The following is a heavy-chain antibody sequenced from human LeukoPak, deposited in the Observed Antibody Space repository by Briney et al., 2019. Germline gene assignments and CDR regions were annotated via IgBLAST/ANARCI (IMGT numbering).Heavy chain of an antibody. CDR3: ARTGNDQYYFDY. D-gene: IGHD1-1*01. V-gene: IGHV5-51*01. CDR1: GYRFTTYW. Sequence: GESLKISCKGSGYRFTTYWIGWVRQMPGKGLEWLGFIYGGDSDIRYSPSFQGQVTISADKSISTAYLQWSSLKASDTAVYYCARTGNDQYYFDYGGQGTLVTVPS. CDR2: IYGGDSDI. J-gene: IGHJ4*02.